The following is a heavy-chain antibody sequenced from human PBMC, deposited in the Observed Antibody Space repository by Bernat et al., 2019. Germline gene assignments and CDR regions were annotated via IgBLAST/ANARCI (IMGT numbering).Heavy chain of an antibody. V-gene: IGHV4-4*02. CDR1: GGSISSSNW. J-gene: IGHJ6*02. D-gene: IGHD3-10*01. CDR2: IYHSGST. Sequence: QVQLQESGPGLVKPSGTLSLTCAVSGGSISSSNWWSWVRQPPGKGLEWIGEIYHSGSTNYNPSLTSRVTISVDKSKNQFSLKLSSVTAADTAVYYCARIEWGWYGEEGYYYYYGMDVWGQGTTVTVSS. CDR3: ARIEWGWYGEEGYYYYYGMDV.